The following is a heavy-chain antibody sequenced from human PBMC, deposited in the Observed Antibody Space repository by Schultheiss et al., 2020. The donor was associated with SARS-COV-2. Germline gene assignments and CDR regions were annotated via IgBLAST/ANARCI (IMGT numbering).Heavy chain of an antibody. CDR1: GFTFSSYW. D-gene: IGHD3-3*01. CDR2: INSDGSST. CDR3: ARGDLGTIFGVVTSDY. Sequence: GGSLRLSCAASGFTFSSYWVHWVRQAPGKGLVWVSRINSDGSSTSYADSVKGRFTISRDNAKNTLYLQMNSLRAEDTAVYYCARGDLGTIFGVVTSDYWGQGTLVTVSS. V-gene: IGHV3-74*01. J-gene: IGHJ4*02.